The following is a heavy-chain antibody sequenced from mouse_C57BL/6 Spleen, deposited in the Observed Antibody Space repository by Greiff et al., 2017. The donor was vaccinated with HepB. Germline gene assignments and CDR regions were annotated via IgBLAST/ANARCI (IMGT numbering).Heavy chain of an antibody. V-gene: IGHV6-3*01. Sequence: EVKLMESGGGLVQPGGSMKLSCVASGFTFSNYWMNWVRQSPEKGLEWVAQIRLKSDNYATHYAESVKGRFTISRDDSKRSIYLQMNNLRAEDTGIYYCTGDSNYWFAYWGQGTLVTVSA. CDR1: GFTFSNYW. D-gene: IGHD2-5*01. CDR2: IRLKSDNYAT. J-gene: IGHJ3*01. CDR3: TGDSNYWFAY.